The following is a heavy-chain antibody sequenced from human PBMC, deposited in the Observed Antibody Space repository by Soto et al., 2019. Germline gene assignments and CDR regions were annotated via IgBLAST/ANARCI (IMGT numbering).Heavy chain of an antibody. CDR3: ARGSPAPTYYFAA. V-gene: IGHV1-69*02. D-gene: IGHD6-6*01. CDR1: GGTFSTNT. CDR2: IIPIFGMT. Sequence: VQLVQSGAEVKKPGSSVKVSCKASGGTFSTNTISWVRQAPGQGLEWMGRIIPIFGMTKYAQNFQGRVTITGDSSTSTAYMELSSLRSEDTAIYYCARGSPAPTYYFAAWGQGTLVSVSS. J-gene: IGHJ4*02.